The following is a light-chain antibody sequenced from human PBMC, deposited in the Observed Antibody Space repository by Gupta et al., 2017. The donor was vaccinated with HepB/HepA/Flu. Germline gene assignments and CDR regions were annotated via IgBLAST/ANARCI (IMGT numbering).Light chain of an antibody. CDR3: SSYTTSSTYL. CDR2: DVN. CDR1: RSDIGYYDY. Sequence: QSALTQPASVSGSPGQSITVSCTGTRSDIGYYDYVSWYQQYPGKAPNVIIYDVNNRPSGVAGRFSGSKSANTASLTISGRQADDEADYYCSSYTTSSTYLFGSGTKVTVL. V-gene: IGLV2-14*03. J-gene: IGLJ1*01.